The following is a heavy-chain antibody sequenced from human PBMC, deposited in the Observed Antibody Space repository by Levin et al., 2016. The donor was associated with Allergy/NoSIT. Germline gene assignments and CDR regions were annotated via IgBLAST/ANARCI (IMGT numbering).Heavy chain of an antibody. CDR2: ISGSGGST. CDR3: ARDQRHHYGSGSYPFDS. V-gene: IGHV3-23*01. Sequence: GGSLRLSCAASGFTFSSYAMSWVRQAPGKGLEWVSAISGSGGSTYYADSVKGRFTISRDNSKNTLYLQMNSLRVEDTAVYYCARDQRHHYGSGSYPFDSWGPGTLVTVSS. J-gene: IGHJ4*02. CDR1: GFTFSSYA. D-gene: IGHD3-10*01.